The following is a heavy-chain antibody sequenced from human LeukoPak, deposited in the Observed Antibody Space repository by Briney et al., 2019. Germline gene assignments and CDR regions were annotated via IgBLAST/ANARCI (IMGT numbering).Heavy chain of an antibody. D-gene: IGHD3-16*01. V-gene: IGHV3-73*01. CDR3: ARVLSGRGSLYSYYYYMDV. CDR1: GFTFSGSA. CDR2: IRSKANSYAT. J-gene: IGHJ6*03. Sequence: GGSLRLSCAASGFTFSGSAMHWVRQASGKGLEWVGRIRSKANSYATAYAASVKGRFTISRDDSKNTAYLQMNSLRAEDTAVYYCARVLSGRGSLYSYYYYMDVWGKGTTVTISS.